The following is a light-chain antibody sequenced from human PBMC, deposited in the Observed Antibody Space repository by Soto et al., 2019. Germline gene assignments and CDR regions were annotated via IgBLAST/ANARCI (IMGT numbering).Light chain of an antibody. CDR1: TSDVGGYNY. V-gene: IGLV2-14*01. CDR2: DVA. J-gene: IGLJ1*01. CDR3: SSYTSSTTYV. Sequence: QSALTQPASVSGSPGQSITISCTGTTSDVGGYNYVSWYQQHPGKAPKLMIYDVANRPSGVSNRFSGSKSGKTASLTISGLQAEDEADYYCSSYTSSTTYVVGTGTKVTVL.